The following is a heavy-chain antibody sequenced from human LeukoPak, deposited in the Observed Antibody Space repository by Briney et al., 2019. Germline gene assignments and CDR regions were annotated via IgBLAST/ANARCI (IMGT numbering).Heavy chain of an antibody. V-gene: IGHV4-59*01. Sequence: SETLSLTCTVSGGSISSYYWSWIRQPPGKGLEWIGYIYYSGSTNYNPSLKRRFTISVDTSKNQFSLKLSSVTAADTAVYYCAREGYSGYYCPNAPGWFDPWGQGTLVTVSS. CDR3: AREGYSGYYCPNAPGWFDP. J-gene: IGHJ5*02. D-gene: IGHD5-12*01. CDR2: IYYSGST. CDR1: GGSISSYY.